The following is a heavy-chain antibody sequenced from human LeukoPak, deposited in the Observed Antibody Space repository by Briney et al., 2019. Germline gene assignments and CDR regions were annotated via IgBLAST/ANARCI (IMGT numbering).Heavy chain of an antibody. CDR1: GFTFSTYA. J-gene: IGHJ6*03. D-gene: IGHD1-26*01. Sequence: GGSLRLSCAASGFTFSTYAMTWVRQAPGQGLEWVSSISGSGSGTYYADSVKGRFTISRDNSKNTLYLQMNSLRAEDTAVYYCAKDTESPATSQTYYMDVWGKGTTVTISS. CDR2: ISGSGSGT. CDR3: AKDTESPATSQTYYMDV. V-gene: IGHV3-23*01.